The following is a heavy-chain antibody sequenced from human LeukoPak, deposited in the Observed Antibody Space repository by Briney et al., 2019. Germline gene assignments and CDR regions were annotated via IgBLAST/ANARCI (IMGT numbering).Heavy chain of an antibody. D-gene: IGHD1-1*01. CDR3: ARVGNDGDAFDI. CDR2: ISSSSSYI. V-gene: IGHV3-21*01. CDR1: GFTFSSYA. Sequence: GGSLRLSCAASGFTFSSYAMSWVRQAPGKGLEWVSSISSSSSYIYYADSVKGRFTISRDNAKNSLYLQMNSLRAEDTAVYYCARVGNDGDAFDIWGQGTMVTVSS. J-gene: IGHJ3*02.